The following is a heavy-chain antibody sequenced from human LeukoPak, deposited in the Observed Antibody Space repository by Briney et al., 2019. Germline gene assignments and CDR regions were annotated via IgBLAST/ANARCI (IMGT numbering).Heavy chain of an antibody. V-gene: IGHV3-30*18. Sequence: GGSLRLSCAASGFTFSSYGMHWVRQAPGKGLEWVAVISYDGSNKYYADSVKGRFTISRDNSRNTLYLQINSLRAEDTAVYYCAKVARRGYSSTDPFDYWGQGTLVTVSS. J-gene: IGHJ4*02. D-gene: IGHD5-18*01. CDR3: AKVARRGYSSTDPFDY. CDR2: ISYDGSNK. CDR1: GFTFSSYG.